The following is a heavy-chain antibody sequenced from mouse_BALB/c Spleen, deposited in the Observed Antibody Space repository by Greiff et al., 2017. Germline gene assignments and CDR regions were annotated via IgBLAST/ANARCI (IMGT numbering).Heavy chain of an antibody. D-gene: IGHD1-1*01. CDR3: ASPGSSSWFAY. CDR2: IDPANGNT. V-gene: IGHV14-3*02. Sequence: DVQLQESGAELVKPGASVKLSCTASGFNIKDTYMHWVKQRPEQGLEWIGRIDPANGNTKYDPKFQGKATITADTSSNTAYLQLSSLTSEDTAVYYCASPGSSSWFAYWGQGTLVTVSA. J-gene: IGHJ3*01. CDR1: GFNIKDTY.